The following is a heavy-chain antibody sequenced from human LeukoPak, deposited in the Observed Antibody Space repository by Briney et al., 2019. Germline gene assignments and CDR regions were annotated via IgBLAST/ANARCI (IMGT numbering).Heavy chain of an antibody. J-gene: IGHJ4*02. V-gene: IGHV1-2*02. CDR2: IVPDSGGA. Sequence: ASVTVSCKTSGYTFTNYYVHWVRQAPGQGLEWMGYIVPDSGGADYDQKFQGRVTMTRDKSISTVYMELSSLRSDDTAVYYCSTEDKYCSGASCGKYWGQGTLVTFAS. CDR3: STEDKYCSGASCGKY. D-gene: IGHD2-15*01. CDR1: GYTFTNYY.